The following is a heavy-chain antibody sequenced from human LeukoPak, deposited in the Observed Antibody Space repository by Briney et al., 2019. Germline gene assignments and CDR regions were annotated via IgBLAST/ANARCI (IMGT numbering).Heavy chain of an antibody. Sequence: ASVKVSCKASGYTFTNYGLQWVRQAPGQRLEWMGWINAGNGNTKYSQKFQGRVTITRDTSANTASMELSSLRSEDTAVYYCARGESYWGQGTLVTVSS. V-gene: IGHV1-3*01. J-gene: IGHJ4*02. CDR1: GYTFTNYG. CDR3: ARGESY. CDR2: INAGNGNT.